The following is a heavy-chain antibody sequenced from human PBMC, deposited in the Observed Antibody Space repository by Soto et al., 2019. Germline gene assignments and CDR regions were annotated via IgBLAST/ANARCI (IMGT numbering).Heavy chain of an antibody. CDR2: INAGNGNT. CDR3: ARDLEGYCSSTSCAYHMDV. J-gene: IGHJ6*03. CDR1: GYTFTGYY. D-gene: IGHD2-2*01. V-gene: IGHV1-3*01. Sequence: ASVKVSCKASGYTFTGYYMHWVRQAPGQRLEWMGWINAGNGNTKYSQKFQGRVTITRDTSASTAYMELSSLRSEDTAVYYCARDLEGYCSSTSCAYHMDVWGKGTTVTVSS.